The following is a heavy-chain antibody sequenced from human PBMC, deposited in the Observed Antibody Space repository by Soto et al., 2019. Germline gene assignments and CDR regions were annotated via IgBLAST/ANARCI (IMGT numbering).Heavy chain of an antibody. CDR1: GYTFTSYA. V-gene: IGHV1-3*01. J-gene: IGHJ5*02. CDR3: AREEDIVVVPAAIPILTDNWFDP. D-gene: IGHD2-2*02. CDR2: INAGNGNT. Sequence: ASVKVSCKASGYTFTSYAMHWVRQAPGQRLEWMGWINAGNGNTKYSQKFQGRVTITRDTSASTAYMELSSLRSEDTAVYYCAREEDIVVVPAAIPILTDNWFDPWGQGTLVTVS.